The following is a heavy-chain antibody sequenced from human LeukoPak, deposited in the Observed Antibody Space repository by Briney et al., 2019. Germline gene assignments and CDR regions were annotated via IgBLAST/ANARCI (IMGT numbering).Heavy chain of an antibody. J-gene: IGHJ6*02. Sequence: ASVKVSCTASGYTFTSYGISWVRQAPGQGLEWMGWISAYNGNTNYAQKLQGRVTMTTDTSTNTAYMELRSLRPDDTAVYYCARDSKWFINDHYYGMDVWGQGTTVTVSS. V-gene: IGHV1-18*01. D-gene: IGHD3-22*01. CDR1: GYTFTSYG. CDR2: ISAYNGNT. CDR3: ARDSKWFINDHYYGMDV.